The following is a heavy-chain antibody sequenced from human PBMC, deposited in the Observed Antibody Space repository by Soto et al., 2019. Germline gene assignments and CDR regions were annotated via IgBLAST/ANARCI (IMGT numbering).Heavy chain of an antibody. J-gene: IGHJ5*02. Sequence: GSVKVSCKASGYTFTSYAMHWVRQAPGQRLEWMGWINAGNGNTNYAQKLQGRVTMTTDTSTSTAYMELRSLRSDDTAVYYCAREPVAGIWFDPWGQGTLVTVSS. CDR1: GYTFTSYA. CDR3: AREPVAGIWFDP. CDR2: INAGNGNT. V-gene: IGHV1-3*01. D-gene: IGHD6-19*01.